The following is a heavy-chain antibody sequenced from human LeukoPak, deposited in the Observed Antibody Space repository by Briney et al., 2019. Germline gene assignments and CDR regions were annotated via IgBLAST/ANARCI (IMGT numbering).Heavy chain of an antibody. J-gene: IGHJ4*02. D-gene: IGHD3-22*01. CDR2: ISSSSSYI. CDR3: ARGSGTMIVVVIDY. Sequence: KAGGSLRLSCTASGFTFSSYSMNWVRQAPGKGLEWVSSISSSSSYIYYADSVKGRFTISRDNAKNSLYLQMNSLRAEDTAVYYCARGSGTMIVVVIDYWGQGTLVTVSS. V-gene: IGHV3-21*01. CDR1: GFTFSSYS.